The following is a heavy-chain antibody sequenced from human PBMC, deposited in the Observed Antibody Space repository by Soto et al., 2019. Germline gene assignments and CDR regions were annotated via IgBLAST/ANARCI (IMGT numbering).Heavy chain of an antibody. CDR3: SRLGRWGGSDLANFDY. V-gene: IGHV5-51*01. CDR2: IHPGDSDT. D-gene: IGHD3-16*01. J-gene: IGHJ4*02. CDR1: GYSFTTYW. Sequence: GESLKISCKGSGYSFTTYWIAWVRQMPGKGLEWMGIIHPGDSDTRYSPSFQGQVTISADKSISTAYLQWSSLKASDTAMYYFSRLGRWGGSDLANFDYWGQGTLVTVSS.